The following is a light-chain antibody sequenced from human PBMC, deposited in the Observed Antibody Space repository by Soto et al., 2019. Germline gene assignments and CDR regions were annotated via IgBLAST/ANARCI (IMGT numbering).Light chain of an antibody. Sequence: PSTLSASVGDRVTFTCRASQSINIWLAWYQQKPGKAPKLLIYKASTLEVGVPSRFSGSGSGTEFTLTISSLQPDDFATYYCQQYNTYSTFGQGTRLEIK. V-gene: IGKV1-5*03. CDR2: KAS. CDR3: QQYNTYST. CDR1: QSINIW. J-gene: IGKJ5*01.